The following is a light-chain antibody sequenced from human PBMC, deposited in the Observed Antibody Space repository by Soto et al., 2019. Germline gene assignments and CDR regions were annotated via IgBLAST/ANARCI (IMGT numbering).Light chain of an antibody. V-gene: IGLV1-51*01. CDR2: DNS. CDR1: SSNIGNNY. CDR3: GTWDSSLSQV. Sequence: QSVLTQPPSVSAAPGQKVTISCSGSSSNIGNNYVSWYQQLPGTAPKLLIYDNSERPSGIPDRFSGSKSGTSATLGITGLQTGDEGDYYCGTWDSSLSQVFGTCTKLTVL. J-gene: IGLJ1*01.